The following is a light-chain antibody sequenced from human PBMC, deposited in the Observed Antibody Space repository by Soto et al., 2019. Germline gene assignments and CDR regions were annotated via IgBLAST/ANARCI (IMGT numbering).Light chain of an antibody. J-gene: IGKJ1*01. Sequence: EIVFPQSPATLSLSPGGRSTLSCRASQSVSSYLAWYQQKPGQPPRLLIYDASNRATGIPARFSGSGSGTDFTLTISSLEPEDFAVYYCQRRSNWSTTFGQGTKVDIK. V-gene: IGKV3-11*01. CDR1: QSVSSY. CDR3: QRRSNWSTT. CDR2: DAS.